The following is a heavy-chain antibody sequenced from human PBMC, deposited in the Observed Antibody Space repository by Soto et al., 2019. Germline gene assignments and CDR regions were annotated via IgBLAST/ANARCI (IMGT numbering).Heavy chain of an antibody. J-gene: IGHJ4*02. V-gene: IGHV4-31*03. CDR1: GTSINSGGHS. CDR2: ILNSGST. CDR3: AGERSGWSLDY. D-gene: IGHD6-19*01. Sequence: QVQLQESGPGLVKPSQTLSLKCTVSGTSINSGGHSWSWIRQPPGKGREWIGYILNSGSTYYNPSLESRATISLDTSHNQLSLKLDSVTAADTAVYFCAGERSGWSLDYWGQGTLVTVSS.